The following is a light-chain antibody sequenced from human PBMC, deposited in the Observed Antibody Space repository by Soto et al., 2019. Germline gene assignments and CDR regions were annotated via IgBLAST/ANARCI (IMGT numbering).Light chain of an antibody. CDR3: QQYNNWAPWE. Sequence: EIVMTQSPATLSVSPGERATLSCRASQSVSSNLAWYQQKPGQAPRLLIYGASTRATGIPARFSGSGSGTEFNPVIRNLQSEDFAGYYCQQYNNWAPWEFGQRTKVEIK. V-gene: IGKV3-15*01. J-gene: IGKJ1*01. CDR2: GAS. CDR1: QSVSSN.